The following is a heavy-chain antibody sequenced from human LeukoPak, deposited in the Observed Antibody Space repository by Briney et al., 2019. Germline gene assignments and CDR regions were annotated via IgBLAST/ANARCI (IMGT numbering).Heavy chain of an antibody. Sequence: PGGSLRLSCAASGFTFSSYGMHWVRQAPGKGLEWVAVISYDGSNKYYADSVKGRFTISRDNSKNTLYLQMNSPRAEDTAVYYCATTYYYDSSGYYTGAFDIWGQGTMVTVSS. J-gene: IGHJ3*02. V-gene: IGHV3-30*03. D-gene: IGHD3-22*01. CDR3: ATTYYYDSSGYYTGAFDI. CDR2: ISYDGSNK. CDR1: GFTFSSYG.